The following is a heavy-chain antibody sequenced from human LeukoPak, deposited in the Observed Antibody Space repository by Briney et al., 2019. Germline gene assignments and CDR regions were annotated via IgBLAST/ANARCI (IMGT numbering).Heavy chain of an antibody. CDR3: VRASGSFDY. D-gene: IGHD3-10*01. Sequence: GGSLRLSCAASGFTFSDYGIHWVRQAPGKGLEWVAIIWSDGSNKYYADSVKGRFTISRDNSKKTLYLQMNSLRVEDTAVYYCVRASGSFDYWGQGTLVTVSS. V-gene: IGHV3-33*01. J-gene: IGHJ4*02. CDR2: IWSDGSNK. CDR1: GFTFSDYG.